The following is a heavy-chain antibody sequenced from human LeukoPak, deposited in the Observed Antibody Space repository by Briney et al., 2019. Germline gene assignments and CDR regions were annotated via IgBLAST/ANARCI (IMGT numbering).Heavy chain of an antibody. CDR1: GGSFSDYY. J-gene: IGHJ6*02. V-gene: IGHV4-34*01. CDR2: LNHSGST. D-gene: IGHD5-12*01. CDR3: ARGTYSGYRTNYYYFGMDV. Sequence: SETLSLTCAVYGGSFSDYYWSWIRQPPGKGLEWIGELNHSGSTNYNPSLKSRVTISVDTSKNQFSLKLSSVTAADTAVYYCARGTYSGYRTNYYYFGMDVWGQGTTVTVSS.